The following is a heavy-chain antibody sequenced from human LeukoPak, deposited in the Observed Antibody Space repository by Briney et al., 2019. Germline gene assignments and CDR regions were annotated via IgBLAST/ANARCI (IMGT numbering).Heavy chain of an antibody. CDR3: ARDGIMTYAFDT. V-gene: IGHV3-7*01. Sequence: PGGSLRLSCSASGFTFSCYWMSWVRQAPGKGLEWMANIKQDGSVQNYVDSVKGRFTISRDNAKDSLFLQLNNLRAEDTAVYFCARDGIMTYAFDTWGQGTKVTVSP. CDR2: IKQDGSVQ. CDR1: GFTFSCYW. J-gene: IGHJ3*02. D-gene: IGHD1-1*01.